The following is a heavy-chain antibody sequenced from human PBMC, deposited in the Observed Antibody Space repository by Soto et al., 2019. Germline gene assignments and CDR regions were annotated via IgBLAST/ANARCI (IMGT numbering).Heavy chain of an antibody. D-gene: IGHD3-3*01. Sequence: GGSLRLSCAASGFTFSSYAMHWVRQAPGKGLEWVAVISYDGSNKYYADSVKGRFTISRDNSKNTLYLQMNSLRPEDTAVYYCARHHSVRFHIDYWSQGTLVNVSS. CDR1: GFTFSSYA. CDR2: ISYDGSNK. J-gene: IGHJ4*02. V-gene: IGHV3-30-3*01. CDR3: ARHHSVRFHIDY.